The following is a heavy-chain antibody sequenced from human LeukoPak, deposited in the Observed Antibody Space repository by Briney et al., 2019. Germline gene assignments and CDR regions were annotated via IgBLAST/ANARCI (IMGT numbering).Heavy chain of an antibody. Sequence: SETLSLTCTVSGGSISCYYWSWIRQPPGKGLEWIGEINHSGSTNYNPSLKSRVTISVDTSRNQFSLKLSSVTAADTAVYYCARGSGWELSGMYDFDMWGQGTMVAVSS. D-gene: IGHD1-26*01. CDR3: ARGSGWELSGMYDFDM. CDR1: GGSISCYY. CDR2: INHSGST. V-gene: IGHV4-34*01. J-gene: IGHJ3*02.